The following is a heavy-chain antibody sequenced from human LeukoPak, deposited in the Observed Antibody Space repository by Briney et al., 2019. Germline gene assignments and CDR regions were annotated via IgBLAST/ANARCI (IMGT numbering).Heavy chain of an antibody. CDR2: ISGNGGST. Sequence: PGGSLRLSCAASGFTFSSYAMSWVRQAPGKGLEWVSAISGNGGSTYYADSVKGRFSISRDNSENTLYLQMNSLRAEDTAVYFCVRGGFYTRDNRFDPWGQGTLVTVSS. D-gene: IGHD3-22*01. CDR1: GFTFSSYA. CDR3: VRGGFYTRDNRFDP. J-gene: IGHJ5*02. V-gene: IGHV3-23*01.